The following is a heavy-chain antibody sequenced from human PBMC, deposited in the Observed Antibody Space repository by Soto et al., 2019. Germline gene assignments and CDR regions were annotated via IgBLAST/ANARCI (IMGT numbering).Heavy chain of an antibody. V-gene: IGHV4-59*01. CDR3: ARERNYFDY. Sequence: SETLSLPCPVAGGSLSSYYWSWIRQPPGKGLEWIGYIYYSGSTNYNPSLKSRVTISVDTSKNQFSLKLSSVTAADTAVYYCARERNYFDYWGQGTLVTVSS. J-gene: IGHJ4*02. CDR1: GGSLSSYY. CDR2: IYYSGST.